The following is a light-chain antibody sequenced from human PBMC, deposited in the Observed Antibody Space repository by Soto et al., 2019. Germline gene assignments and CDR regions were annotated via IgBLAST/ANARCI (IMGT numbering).Light chain of an antibody. J-gene: IGKJ2*01. CDR3: QQSHKWYT. CDR2: GAS. Sequence: EIVLTQSPATLSVSPGERATLSCRASQNIDRHLHWYQQKPGQAPRLLIYGASARATGIPARFSGSGSGTEFTLTISSLQSEDFALYFCQQSHKWYTFGQGTKVDNK. V-gene: IGKV3-15*01. CDR1: QNIDRH.